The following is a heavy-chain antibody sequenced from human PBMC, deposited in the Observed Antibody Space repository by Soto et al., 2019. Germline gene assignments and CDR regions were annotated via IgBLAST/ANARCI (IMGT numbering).Heavy chain of an antibody. CDR2: MNPNSGNG. V-gene: IGHV1-8*01. J-gene: IGHJ5*02. CDR1: GYAFSNND. CDR3: ARMATSGTLNWFDP. Sequence: QVQLVQSGAEVKKPGASVKVFCQASGYAFSNNDISWVRQGTGQGLEGMGWMNPNSGNGGYAQKFQGRVPMTRDTSESTAYMELISLTSDDAAIYYCARMATSGTLNWFDPWGQGALVTVSS.